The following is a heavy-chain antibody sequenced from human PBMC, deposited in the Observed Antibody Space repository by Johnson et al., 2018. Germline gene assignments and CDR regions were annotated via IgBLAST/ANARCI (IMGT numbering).Heavy chain of an antibody. D-gene: IGHD5-24*01. J-gene: IGHJ3*02. Sequence: QVQLVESGGGVVQPGRSLRLSCAASGFTFSSYAMHWVRQAPGKGLEWVAVISYDGSNKYYADSLKGRLTISRDNSKNTLYLQMNSLRAEDTAVYYCANMRWLQPDAAAFDIWCQGTMVTVAS. CDR3: ANMRWLQPDAAAFDI. CDR2: ISYDGSNK. V-gene: IGHV3-30*04. CDR1: GFTFSSYA.